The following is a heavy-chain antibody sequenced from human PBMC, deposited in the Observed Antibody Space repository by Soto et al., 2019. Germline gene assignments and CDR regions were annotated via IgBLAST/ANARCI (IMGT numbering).Heavy chain of an antibody. J-gene: IGHJ3*02. V-gene: IGHV4-59*01. Sequence: TSETLSLTCTVSGGSISSYYWSWIRQPPGKGLEWIGYIYYSGSTNYNPSLKSRVTISVDTSKNQLSLKMSSVTAADTAVYYCARTETYYDFWSGSPPDAFDIWGQGTMVTVSS. CDR3: ARTETYYDFWSGSPPDAFDI. D-gene: IGHD3-3*01. CDR1: GGSISSYY. CDR2: IYYSGST.